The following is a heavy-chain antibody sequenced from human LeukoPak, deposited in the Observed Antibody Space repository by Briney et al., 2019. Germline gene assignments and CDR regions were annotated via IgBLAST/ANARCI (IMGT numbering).Heavy chain of an antibody. CDR2: ISHDGSNK. CDR3: ARARAAVAGTRGYFDY. D-gene: IGHD6-19*01. CDR1: GFTFSIHG. Sequence: GGSLRLSCAASGFTFSIHGMCWVRHAPGKGLEWVAFISHDGSNKYYANSARGRFTISRDNSNNTLYLQMNSVRAEDTAVYYCARARAAVAGTRGYFDYWGQGTLVTVSS. J-gene: IGHJ4*02. V-gene: IGHV3-30*03.